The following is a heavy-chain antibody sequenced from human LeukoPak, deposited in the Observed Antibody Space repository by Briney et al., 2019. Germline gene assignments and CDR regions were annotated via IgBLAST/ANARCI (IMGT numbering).Heavy chain of an antibody. Sequence: GGSLRLSCAASGFTFDDYGMSWVRQAPGKGLEWVSGINWNGGSTGHADSVKGRFTISRDNAKNSLYLQMNSLRAEDTALYYCASDSGSYPHDAFDIWGQGTMVTVSS. CDR3: ASDSGSYPHDAFDI. V-gene: IGHV3-20*04. CDR1: GFTFDDYG. CDR2: INWNGGST. D-gene: IGHD1-26*01. J-gene: IGHJ3*02.